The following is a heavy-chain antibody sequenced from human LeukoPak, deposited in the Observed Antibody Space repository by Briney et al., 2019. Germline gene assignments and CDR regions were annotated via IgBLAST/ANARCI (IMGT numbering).Heavy chain of an antibody. CDR1: GYTFTSYD. V-gene: IGHV1-8*01. CDR3: ARGHRKTEYAFDI. J-gene: IGHJ3*02. Sequence: ASVKVSCKASGYTFTSYDINWVRQATGQGLEWMGWMNPNSGNTGYEQKFQGRVTMTRNTSISTAYMELSSLRSEDTAVYYYARGHRKTEYAFDIWGQGTMVTVSS. CDR2: MNPNSGNT.